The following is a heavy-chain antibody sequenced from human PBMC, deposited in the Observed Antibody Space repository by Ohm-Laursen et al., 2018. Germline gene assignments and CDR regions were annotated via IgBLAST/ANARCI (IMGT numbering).Heavy chain of an antibody. V-gene: IGHV4-59*08. CDR1: GGSISDNY. Sequence: SDTLSLTCTVSGGSISDNYWSWIRQPPGKGLEWIGYISYSGSTNYNPSLKSRVTTSIDTSKNQFSRKLSSVTAADTALYYCARGLWWFDPWGQGTLVTVSS. CDR2: ISYSGST. CDR3: ARGLWWFDP. J-gene: IGHJ5*02.